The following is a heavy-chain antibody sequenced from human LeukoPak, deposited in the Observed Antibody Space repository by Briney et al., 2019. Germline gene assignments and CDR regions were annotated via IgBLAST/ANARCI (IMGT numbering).Heavy chain of an antibody. D-gene: IGHD4-17*01. J-gene: IGHJ1*01. Sequence: GGSLRLSCAASGFTFSSYGMHWVRQAPGKGLEWVAFIRYDGSNKYYADSVKGRFTISRDNSKNTLYLQMNSLRAEDTAVYYCAKDRDYGDYGEYFQHWGQGTLVTVPS. CDR1: GFTFSSYG. V-gene: IGHV3-30*02. CDR3: AKDRDYGDYGEYFQH. CDR2: IRYDGSNK.